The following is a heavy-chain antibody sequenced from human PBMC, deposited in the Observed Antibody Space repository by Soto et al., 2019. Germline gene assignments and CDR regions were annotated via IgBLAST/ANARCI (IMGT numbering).Heavy chain of an antibody. Sequence: PGGSLCLCWTASGFTCLGSSVEWVRQTPEEGLGWVSAISGSGGSTYYADSVKGRFTISRDNSKNTLYLQMSSLRAEGTAVYYCVKGVKGSTLIPYYYDSSGYYYDAFNIWGQGTNVNVSS. CDR3: VKGVKGSTLIPYYYDSSGYYYDAFNI. CDR2: ISGSGGST. CDR1: GFTCLGSS. V-gene: IGHV3-23*01. J-gene: IGHJ3*02. D-gene: IGHD3-22*01.